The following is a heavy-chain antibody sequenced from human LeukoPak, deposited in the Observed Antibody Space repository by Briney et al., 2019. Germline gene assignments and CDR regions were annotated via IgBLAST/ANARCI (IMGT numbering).Heavy chain of an antibody. J-gene: IGHJ4*02. CDR1: GFTLSNYW. D-gene: IGHD2-21*02. V-gene: IGHV3-21*01. CDR3: ASVVVTVDY. CDR2: ISSSSSYI. Sequence: GGSQRLSCAASGFTLSNYWMSWVRQAPGKGLEWVSSISSSSSYIYYADSVKGRFTISRDNAKNSLYLQMNSLRAEDTAVYYCASVVVTVDYWGQGTLVTVSS.